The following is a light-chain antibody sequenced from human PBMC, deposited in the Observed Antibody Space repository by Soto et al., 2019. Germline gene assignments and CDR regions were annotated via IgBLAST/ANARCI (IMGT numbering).Light chain of an antibody. CDR3: CSYAGTEDF. V-gene: IGLV2-23*01. Sequence: ALTQPASVSGSPGQSITISCTGTSSDVGSYNLVSWYQQHPGKAPKLMIYEGSKRPSGVSNRFSGSKSGNTASLTTSGLQAEDEADYYCCSYAGTEDFFGTGTKVTVL. CDR1: SSDVGSYNL. CDR2: EGS. J-gene: IGLJ1*01.